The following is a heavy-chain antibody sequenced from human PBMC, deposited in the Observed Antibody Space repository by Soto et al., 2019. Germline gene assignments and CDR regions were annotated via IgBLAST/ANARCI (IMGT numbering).Heavy chain of an antibody. CDR3: ARDQRDDIVVVPAASDAFDI. V-gene: IGHV1-18*01. CDR2: ISAYNGNT. J-gene: IGHJ3*02. D-gene: IGHD2-2*01. CDR1: GYTFTSYG. Sequence: GASVKVSCKASGYTFTSYGISWVRQAPGQGLEWMGWISAYNGNTNYAQKLQGRVTMTTDTSTSTAYMELRSLRSDDTAVYYCARDQRDDIVVVPAASDAFDIWGQGTMVTVSS.